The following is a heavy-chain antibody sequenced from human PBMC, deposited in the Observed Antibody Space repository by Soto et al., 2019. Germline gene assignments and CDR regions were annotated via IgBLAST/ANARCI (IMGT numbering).Heavy chain of an antibody. CDR1: GGSISSGDYY. D-gene: IGHD3-3*01. CDR3: ARGLLDDFWSGHYGWFDP. J-gene: IGHJ5*02. Sequence: PSETLSLTCTVSGGSISSGDYYWSWIRQPPGKGLEWIGYIYYSGSTYYNPSLKSRVTISVDTSKNQFSLKLSSVTAADTAVYYCARGLLDDFWSGHYGWFDPWGQGTLVTVSS. V-gene: IGHV4-30-4*01. CDR2: IYYSGST.